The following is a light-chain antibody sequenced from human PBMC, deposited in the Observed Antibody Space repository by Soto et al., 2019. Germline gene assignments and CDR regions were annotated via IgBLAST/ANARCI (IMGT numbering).Light chain of an antibody. CDR1: QNINNW. V-gene: IGKV1-5*01. J-gene: IGKJ1*01. CDR3: QHYESNPWT. CDR2: ADS. Sequence: DIQMTQSPSTLSASVGDRVTITCRASQNINNWLAWYQQKPGKAPKLLIYADSSLESGVPSRFSGSRSGTEFTLTISSLQPDDCATYYCQHYESNPWTFGQGTKVELK.